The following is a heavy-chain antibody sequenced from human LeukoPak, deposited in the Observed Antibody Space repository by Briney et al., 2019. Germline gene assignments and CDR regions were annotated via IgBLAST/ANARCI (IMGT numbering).Heavy chain of an antibody. Sequence: GGSLRLSCAASGFTLSSYWMQWVRHAGGKGLVWVSRINSDASSTSYADSVKRRFTISRDNAKNTLYLQMNSLRADDTAVYYCAREDYDFWSGYGDYWGQGTLVTVSS. CDR3: AREDYDFWSGYGDY. CDR1: GFTLSSYW. J-gene: IGHJ4*02. D-gene: IGHD3-3*01. CDR2: INSDASST. V-gene: IGHV3-74*01.